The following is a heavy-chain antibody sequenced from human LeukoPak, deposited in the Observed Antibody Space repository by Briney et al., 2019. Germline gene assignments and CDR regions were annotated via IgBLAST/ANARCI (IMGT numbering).Heavy chain of an antibody. CDR3: ARGHHYYDSSAYYY. Sequence: PGGSLRLSCAASGFTFISYWMHWVRQAPGKGLVWVSRINSDGSTTSYAASVKGRFTISRDTAKNTLYLLMNSLRAEDTAVYYCARGHHYYDSSAYYYWGQGTLVTVSS. CDR2: INSDGSTT. V-gene: IGHV3-74*01. J-gene: IGHJ4*02. CDR1: GFTFISYW. D-gene: IGHD3-22*01.